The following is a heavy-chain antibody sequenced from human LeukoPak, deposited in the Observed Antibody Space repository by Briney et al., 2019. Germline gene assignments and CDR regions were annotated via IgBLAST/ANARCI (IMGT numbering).Heavy chain of an antibody. J-gene: IGHJ5*02. Sequence: SETLSLTCAVYGGSFSGSYWSWIRQSPGKGLEWIGEINDSEDTSYNPSLKSRVTISIDASKSQFSLTLTSVTAADTAVYYCAGGHRNWLLSWFDPWGRGTPVTVSS. CDR2: INDSEDT. D-gene: IGHD3-9*01. V-gene: IGHV4-34*01. CDR1: GGSFSGSY. CDR3: AGGHRNWLLSWFDP.